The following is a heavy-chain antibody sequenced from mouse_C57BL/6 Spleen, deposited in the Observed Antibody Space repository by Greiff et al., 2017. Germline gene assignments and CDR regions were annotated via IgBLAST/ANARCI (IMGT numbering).Heavy chain of an antibody. V-gene: IGHV1-15*01. CDR3: TRRTLYGYFYAMDY. CDR2: IDPETGGT. CDR1: GYTFTDYE. J-gene: IGHJ4*01. D-gene: IGHD2-2*01. Sequence: QVQLQQSGAELVRPGASVTLSCKASGYTFTDYEMHWVKQTPVHGLEWIGAIDPETGGTAYNQKFKGKAILTADKSSSTAYMELRSLTSEDSAVYYCTRRTLYGYFYAMDYWGQGTSVTVSS.